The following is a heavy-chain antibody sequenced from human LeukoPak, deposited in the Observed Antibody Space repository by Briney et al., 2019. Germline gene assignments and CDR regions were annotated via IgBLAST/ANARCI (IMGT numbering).Heavy chain of an antibody. J-gene: IGHJ2*01. D-gene: IGHD6-19*01. CDR3: AKTPSGWYWYFDL. V-gene: IGHV3-23*01. CDR2: ISGSGGST. Sequence: GGSLRLSCAASGFTFSSYAMSWVRQAPGKGLEWVSAISGSGGSTYYADSVKGRFTISRDNSKNTPYLQMNSLRAEDTAVYYCAKTPSGWYWYFDLWGRGTLVTVSS. CDR1: GFTFSSYA.